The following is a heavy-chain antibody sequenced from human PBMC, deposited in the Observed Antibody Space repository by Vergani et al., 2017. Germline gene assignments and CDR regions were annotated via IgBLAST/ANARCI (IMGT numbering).Heavy chain of an antibody. V-gene: IGHV3-64D*06. CDR2: ISTNGGTT. CDR3: ANIAAPGPRGRGTGN. J-gene: IGHJ4*02. CDR1: GFTFSSYA. Sequence: EVQLVESGGGLVQPGRSLRLSCSTFGFTFSSYAMYWVRQAPGKGLEFVSSISTNGGTTYYADSVKGRFTISRDNSESTLHLQMTSLRAEDTAVYYCANIAAPGPRGRGTGNWGQGTLVTVSS. D-gene: IGHD6-13*01.